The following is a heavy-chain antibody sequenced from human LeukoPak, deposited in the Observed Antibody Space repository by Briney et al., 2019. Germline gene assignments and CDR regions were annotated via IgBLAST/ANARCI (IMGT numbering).Heavy chain of an antibody. CDR3: ARDFRVGERYCSGGSCYGGGDY. Sequence: GASVKVSCKASGYTFTSYGISWVRQAPGQGLEWMGWISAYNGNTNYAQKLQGRVTMTTDTSTSTAYMELRSLRSDDTAVYYCARDFRVGERYCSGGSCYGGGDYWGQGTLVTVSS. V-gene: IGHV1-18*01. CDR2: ISAYNGNT. J-gene: IGHJ4*02. CDR1: GYTFTSYG. D-gene: IGHD2-15*01.